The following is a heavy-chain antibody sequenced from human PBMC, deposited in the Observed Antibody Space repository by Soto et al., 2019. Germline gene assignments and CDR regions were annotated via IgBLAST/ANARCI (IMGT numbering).Heavy chain of an antibody. CDR3: AHKVMEKYCSGGSCYSDWFDP. J-gene: IGHJ5*02. CDR1: GFSLSTTGVG. CDR2: IYWNDDK. Sequence: GPTLVNPTQTLTLTCTFSGFSLSTTGVGVGWIRQPPGKALEWLALIYWNDDKRYSPSQKSKLTITKDTSKNQVVITMTNMDTVDTATYYCAHKVMEKYCSGGSCYSDWFDPWGQGTLVTVSS. D-gene: IGHD2-15*01. V-gene: IGHV2-5*01.